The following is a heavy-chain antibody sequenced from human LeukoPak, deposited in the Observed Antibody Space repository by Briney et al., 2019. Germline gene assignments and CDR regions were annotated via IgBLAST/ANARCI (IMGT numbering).Heavy chain of an antibody. J-gene: IGHJ4*02. CDR1: GFTFSSNY. V-gene: IGHV3-66*01. Sequence: PGGSLRLSCAASGFTFSSNYMSWVRQAPGKGLEWVSVIYSGDITYYADSVKGRFTISRDNSKNTLYLQMNSLRAEDTAVYYCARGATTTVTTDYWGQGTLVTVSS. CDR2: IYSGDIT. CDR3: ARGATTTVTTDY. D-gene: IGHD4-17*01.